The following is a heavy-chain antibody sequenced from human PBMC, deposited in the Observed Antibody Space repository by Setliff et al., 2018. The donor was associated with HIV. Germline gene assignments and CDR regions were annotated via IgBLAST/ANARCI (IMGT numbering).Heavy chain of an antibody. CDR3: ARLKL. D-gene: IGHD3-16*01. CDR2: VDPDDGET. CDR1: GYTLTDFY. Sequence: ASVKVSCKASGYTLTDFYIHWVQQVPGKGLEWMGRVDPDDGETIYAEKFQDRVTISADTSTDTAYLELSSLRSDDTAVYYCARLKLWGQGTLVTAPQ. J-gene: IGHJ4*02. V-gene: IGHV1-69-2*01.